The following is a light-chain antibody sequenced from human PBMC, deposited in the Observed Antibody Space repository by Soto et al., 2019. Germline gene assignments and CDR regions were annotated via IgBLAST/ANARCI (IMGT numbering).Light chain of an antibody. CDR2: GSS. CDR1: QSVSYY. CDR3: QHFGRSPT. J-gene: IGKJ1*01. Sequence: IVLTQSPGTLSVSPGERATLSCRASQSVSYYLAWYQQKPGQAPRLLIYGSSSRATGIPHRFSGSGSGTDFTLTISRLEPEDFAVYYCQHFGRSPTFGRGTKVDIK. V-gene: IGKV3-20*01.